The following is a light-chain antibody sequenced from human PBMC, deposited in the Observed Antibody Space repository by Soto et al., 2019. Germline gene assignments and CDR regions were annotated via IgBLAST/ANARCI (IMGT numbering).Light chain of an antibody. CDR3: HQRQSWPRT. Sequence: EIVLTQSPATLSSFPGDRVTLSCRASQYINTRLAWYQHRPGQAPSLLIYQTSTRAAGIPARFSASGTGTDFTLTISDVQPEDFAVYYCHQRQSWPRTFGQGTKVDIK. CDR2: QTS. J-gene: IGKJ1*01. CDR1: QYINTR. V-gene: IGKV3-11*01.